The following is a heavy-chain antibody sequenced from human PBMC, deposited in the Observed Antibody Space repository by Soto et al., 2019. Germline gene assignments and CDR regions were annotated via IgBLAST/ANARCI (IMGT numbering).Heavy chain of an antibody. J-gene: IGHJ5*02. Sequence: QVTLTASGPLLVKPTETLTLTCSVSGFALSNARMGVSWFRQAPGKTLEWLAHIFSQDERSYNASLKHRVTTSMDTLISQAVGSVTGVGPGGTGTYSCTRIRRPDPYIVVGGSVGDPENWFERGGQGHRVTGSS. CDR3: TRIRRPDPYIVVGGSVGDPENWFER. D-gene: IGHD2-15*01. CDR1: GFALSNARMG. CDR2: IFSQDER. V-gene: IGHV2-26*01.